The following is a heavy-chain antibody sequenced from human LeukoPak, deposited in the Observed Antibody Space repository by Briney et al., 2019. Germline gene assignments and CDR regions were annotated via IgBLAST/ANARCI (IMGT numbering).Heavy chain of an antibody. Sequence: GGSLRLTCAASGFSLSDYWMSWVRQAPGKGLEWVANIKQDGSENNYVGSVKGRFTISRDIADKSLYLQMNNLRAEDTAVYFCARGRLYASSFWGQGTLVTVSS. V-gene: IGHV3-7*01. CDR2: IKQDGSEN. CDR1: GFSLSDYW. J-gene: IGHJ4*02. CDR3: ARGRLYASSF. D-gene: IGHD6-13*01.